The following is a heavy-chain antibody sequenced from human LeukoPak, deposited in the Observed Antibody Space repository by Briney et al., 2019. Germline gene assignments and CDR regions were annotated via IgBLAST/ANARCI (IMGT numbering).Heavy chain of an antibody. V-gene: IGHV6-1*01. CDR2: TYYRSRGYN. CDR3: ARGVRGTTASFDS. J-gene: IGHJ4*02. D-gene: IGHD1-1*01. Sequence: SQNPSDSCAISGVGVSTSGGTWNWIRQSPSRGLEWLGRTYYRSRGYNDYAVSVKSRLSIKTDTSTNQFSLHLHSVPPEDTAVYYGARGVRGTTASFDSWGQEALVTVSS. CDR1: GVGVSTSGGT.